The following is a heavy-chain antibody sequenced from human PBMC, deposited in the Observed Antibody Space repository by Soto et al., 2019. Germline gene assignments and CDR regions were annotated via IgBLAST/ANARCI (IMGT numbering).Heavy chain of an antibody. CDR3: ARLYCTTSTCDSWCDP. CDR1: GYTFTTFW. D-gene: IGHD2-8*01. Sequence: GESLKISCTGFGYTFTTFWISWVRQMPGKGLEWMGRIDPRDSYVNYSPSFQGHVTISVDKSISTAYLQWGSLKASDTAMYYCARLYCTTSTCDSWCDPWGQGTLVTVSS. CDR2: IDPRDSYV. V-gene: IGHV5-10-1*01. J-gene: IGHJ5*02.